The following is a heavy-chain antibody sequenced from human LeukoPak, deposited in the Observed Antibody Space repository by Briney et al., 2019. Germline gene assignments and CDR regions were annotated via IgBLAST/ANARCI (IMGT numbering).Heavy chain of an antibody. CDR2: MNPNSGNT. V-gene: IGHV1-8*01. D-gene: IGHD1-26*01. J-gene: IGHJ4*02. CDR1: NDTFTIYD. CDR3: ARSTMGARRRYDY. Sequence: ASVTVSFKSSNDTFTIYDVNWVRQATGLGLEWMGWMNPNSGNTGYAQKFQGRVTMTMNSSISTAYMELTSLTSEDTAVYYCARSTMGARRRYDYWGQGTLVTVSS.